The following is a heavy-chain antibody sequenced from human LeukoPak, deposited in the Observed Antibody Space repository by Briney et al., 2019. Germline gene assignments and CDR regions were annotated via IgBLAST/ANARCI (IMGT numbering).Heavy chain of an antibody. J-gene: IGHJ4*02. CDR2: IIWNTGSV. V-gene: IGHV3-9*01. CDR1: GFTFDDYA. Sequence: PGRSLRLSCAASGFTFDDYAMHWVRQAPGKGLEWVSGIIWNTGSVGYADSVKGRFTISRDNAKNSLYLQMSSLRAEDTALYYCAKDIGYNYGQVPFDYWGQGTLVTVPS. D-gene: IGHD5-18*01. CDR3: AKDIGYNYGQVPFDY.